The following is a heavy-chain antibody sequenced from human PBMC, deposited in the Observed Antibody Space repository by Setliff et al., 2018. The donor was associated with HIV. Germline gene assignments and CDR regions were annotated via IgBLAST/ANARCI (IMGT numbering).Heavy chain of an antibody. CDR2: INHSGST. CDR3: ARDRMPMASWVPDK. V-gene: IGHV4-34*01. D-gene: IGHD2-2*01. J-gene: IGHJ4*02. CDR1: GGSFSGYY. Sequence: SETLSLTCAVYGGSFSGYYWSWIRQPPGKGLEWIGEINHSGSTNYNPSLKSRVTISVDTSKNQYSLKLNSVTAADTAVYYCARDRMPMASWVPDKWGQGTLVTVSS.